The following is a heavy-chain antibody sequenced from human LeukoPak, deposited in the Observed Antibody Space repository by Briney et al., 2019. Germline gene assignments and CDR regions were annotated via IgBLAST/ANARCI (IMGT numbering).Heavy chain of an antibody. CDR3: ARGEMGDSMYSSGYDY. Sequence: ASVKVSCKASGYTFTSYGISWVRQAPGQGLEWMGWISAYNGNTNYAQKLQGRVTMTTDTSTSTAYMELRSLRSDDTAVYYCARGEMGDSMYSSGYDYWGQGTLVTVSS. V-gene: IGHV1-18*01. J-gene: IGHJ4*02. CDR1: GYTFTSYG. D-gene: IGHD6-19*01. CDR2: ISAYNGNT.